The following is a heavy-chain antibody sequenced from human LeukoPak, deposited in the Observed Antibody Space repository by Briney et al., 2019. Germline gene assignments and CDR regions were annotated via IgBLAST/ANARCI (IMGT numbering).Heavy chain of an antibody. Sequence: GGSLRLSCAASGFTISSYAMSWVRQAAGKGLEWVSAISGSGGSTYYADSVKGRFTISRDNSKNTLYLQMNSLRAEDTAVYYCAKDRYSSSYNFDYWGQGTLVTVSS. CDR3: AKDRYSSSYNFDY. D-gene: IGHD6-6*01. V-gene: IGHV3-23*01. J-gene: IGHJ4*02. CDR2: ISGSGGST. CDR1: GFTISSYA.